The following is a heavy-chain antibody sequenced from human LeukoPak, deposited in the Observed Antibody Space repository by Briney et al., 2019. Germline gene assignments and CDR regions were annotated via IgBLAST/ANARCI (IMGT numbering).Heavy chain of an antibody. V-gene: IGHV1-2*02. CDR1: GYTFTSYG. CDR3: AKDMVDYYGSGNLRLPHC. CDR2: INPNSGGT. D-gene: IGHD3-10*01. Sequence: ASVKVSCKASGYTFTSYGISWVRQAPGQGLEWMGWINPNSGGTNYAQKFQGRVTMTRDTSISTAYMELSRLRSDDTAVYYCAKDMVDYYGSGNLRLPHCWGQGTLVTVSS. J-gene: IGHJ4*02.